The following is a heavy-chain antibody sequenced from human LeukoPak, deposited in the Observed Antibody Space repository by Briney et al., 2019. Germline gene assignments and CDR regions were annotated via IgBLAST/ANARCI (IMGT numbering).Heavy chain of an antibody. Sequence: GGSLRLSCAASGFTFSNYAMSWVRQAPGKGLEWVSSMSGSGDSTYYADSVKGRFTISRDNSKNTLCQQMNNLRAEDTALYYCAKNQGQWLVPVDYWGQGTLVTVSS. D-gene: IGHD6-19*01. J-gene: IGHJ4*02. CDR1: GFTFSNYA. V-gene: IGHV3-23*01. CDR2: MSGSGDST. CDR3: AKNQGQWLVPVDY.